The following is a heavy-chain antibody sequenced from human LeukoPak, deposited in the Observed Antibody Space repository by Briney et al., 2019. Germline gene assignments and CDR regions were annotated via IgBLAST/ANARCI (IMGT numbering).Heavy chain of an antibody. D-gene: IGHD6-13*01. CDR2: ISGSGGST. V-gene: IGHV3-23*01. J-gene: IGHJ4*02. Sequence: GGSLRLSCAASGFTFSSYAMSWVRQAPGKGLEWVSAISGSGGSTYYADSVKGRFTISRDNSKNTLYLQMNSLRAEDTAVYYCATKSSSSLTSIDYWGQGTLVTVSS. CDR1: GFTFSSYA. CDR3: ATKSSSSLTSIDY.